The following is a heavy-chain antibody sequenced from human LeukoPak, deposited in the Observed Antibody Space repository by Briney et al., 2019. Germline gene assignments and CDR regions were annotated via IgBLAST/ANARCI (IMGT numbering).Heavy chain of an antibody. CDR2: IYPGDSDT. V-gene: IGHV5-51*01. D-gene: IGHD6-19*01. J-gene: IGHJ4*02. Sequence: GESLQISCQGSGYSFTSYWIGWVRQMPGKGREWMGIIYPGDSDTRYSPSFQGQVTISADKSISTAYLQWSSLKASDTAMYYCARQWSSGWSYYFDYWGQGTLVTVSS. CDR1: GYSFTSYW. CDR3: ARQWSSGWSYYFDY.